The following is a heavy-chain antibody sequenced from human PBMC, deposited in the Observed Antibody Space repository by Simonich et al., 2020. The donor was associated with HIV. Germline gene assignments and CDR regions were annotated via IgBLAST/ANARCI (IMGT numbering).Heavy chain of an antibody. CDR1: GFTFSSYS. J-gene: IGHJ4*02. CDR3: ARPARSGTFFEY. Sequence: EVQLVESGGGLVQPGGSLRLSCAASGFTFSSYSMNWVRQAPRKGLGWVSDNSSSSTIYYADSVKGRFTISRDKAKNSLYLQMNSLRAEDTAVYYCARPARSGTFFEYWGQGTLVTVSS. D-gene: IGHD3-10*01. V-gene: IGHV3-48*01. CDR2: NSSSSTI.